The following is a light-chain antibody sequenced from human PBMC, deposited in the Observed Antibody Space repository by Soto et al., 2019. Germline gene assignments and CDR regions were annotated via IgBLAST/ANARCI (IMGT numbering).Light chain of an antibody. Sequence: EIVLTQSPGTLSLSPGERATLSCRASESVSNSYLAWYQQKPGQAPRPXIYAASTRATGIPERFSGSGSGTDFTLTISRLEPEDLAVYYCHQYGRAPRTFGQGTKVDIK. J-gene: IGKJ1*01. CDR2: AAS. CDR1: ESVSNSY. V-gene: IGKV3-20*01. CDR3: HQYGRAPRT.